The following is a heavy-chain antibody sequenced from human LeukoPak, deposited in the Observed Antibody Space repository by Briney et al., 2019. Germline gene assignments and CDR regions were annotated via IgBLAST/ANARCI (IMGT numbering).Heavy chain of an antibody. Sequence: PGGSLRLSCAASGFTFSNYGVHWVRQAPGKGLEWVSFIRFDGSNKYYADSVKGRFTISRDSSKNTLYLQMNSLRAEDTAVYYCAKAKVDIVVVVAATGWFDPWGQGTLVTVSS. CDR2: IRFDGSNK. J-gene: IGHJ5*02. CDR1: GFTFSNYG. D-gene: IGHD2-15*01. CDR3: AKAKVDIVVVVAATGWFDP. V-gene: IGHV3-30*02.